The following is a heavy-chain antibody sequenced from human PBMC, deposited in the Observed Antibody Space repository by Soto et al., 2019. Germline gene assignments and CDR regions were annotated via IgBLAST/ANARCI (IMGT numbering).Heavy chain of an antibody. D-gene: IGHD2-15*01. CDR2: INGYNGNT. V-gene: IGHV1-18*01. J-gene: IGHJ6*02. CDR1: GYTFTTYG. CDR3: AREGSTPYYYYGMDV. Sequence: QVQLEQSGAEVKKPGDSMKVSCKASGYTFTTYGISWVRQAPGQGLEWMGWINGYNGNTDYPQKLQGRVTMTTDTSTSTAYMALRSLRSDDTAVSYCAREGSTPYYYYGMDVWGQGTTVTVSS.